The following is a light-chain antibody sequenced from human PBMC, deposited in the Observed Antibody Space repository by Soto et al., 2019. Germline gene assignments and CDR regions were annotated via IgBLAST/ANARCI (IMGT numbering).Light chain of an antibody. CDR1: SSNIGAGYE. CDR2: ENN. J-gene: IGLJ1*01. V-gene: IGLV1-40*01. CDR3: QSYDSSLRGYV. Sequence: QSVLTQPPSVSEAPGQRVTISCTGSSSNIGAGYEAHWYQQVPGTAPKLLIYENNNRPSGVPDRFSGSKSGTSASLAITGLQAEDEGEYYCQSYDSSLRGYVFGTGTKLTVL.